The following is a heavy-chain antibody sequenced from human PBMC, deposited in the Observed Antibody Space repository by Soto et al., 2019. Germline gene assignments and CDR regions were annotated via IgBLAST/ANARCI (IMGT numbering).Heavy chain of an antibody. D-gene: IGHD3-9*01. J-gene: IGHJ5*02. Sequence: QLQLQESGPGLVKPSETLSLTCIVSGGSISSGSYYWGWSRQPPGKGLEWIGSIYYSGSTYYNPSLKSRVTISVDTSKNQFSLKLSSVTAADTAVYYCARPPNYDILTGFSSWGQGTPVTVSS. CDR1: GGSISSGSYY. CDR3: ARPPNYDILTGFSS. V-gene: IGHV4-39*01. CDR2: IYYSGST.